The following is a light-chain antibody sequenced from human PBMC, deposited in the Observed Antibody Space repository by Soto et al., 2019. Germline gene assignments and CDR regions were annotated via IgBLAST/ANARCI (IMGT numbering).Light chain of an antibody. CDR1: QSVSSSY. V-gene: IGKV3-20*01. Sequence: EIVLTQSPGTLSLSPGERATLSCRASQSVSSSYLAWYQQKPGQAPRLLNYGASSRATGIPDRFSGSGSGTDFTLIIRRLEPEDFSVYYCQQYGSLPPTFGGGTKVEIK. J-gene: IGKJ4*01. CDR3: QQYGSLPPT. CDR2: GAS.